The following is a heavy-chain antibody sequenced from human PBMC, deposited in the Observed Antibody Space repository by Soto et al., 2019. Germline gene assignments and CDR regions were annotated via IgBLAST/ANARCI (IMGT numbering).Heavy chain of an antibody. V-gene: IGHV4-31*03. CDR2: IYYSGST. Sequence: HVQLQESGPGLVKPSQTLSLACTVSGVSISSGGYYWSWIRQHPGKGLEGIGNIYYSGSTDYNPSHKSRVTISVDTPKKQFSLKLPAVTGAYTAVYYCARAGYELDYWGQGTQVNVSS. J-gene: IGHJ4*02. CDR1: GVSISSGGYY. D-gene: IGHD1-1*01. CDR3: ARAGYELDY.